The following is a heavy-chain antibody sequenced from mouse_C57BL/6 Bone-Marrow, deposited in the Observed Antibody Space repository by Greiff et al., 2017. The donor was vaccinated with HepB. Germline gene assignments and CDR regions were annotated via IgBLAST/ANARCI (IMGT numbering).Heavy chain of an antibody. D-gene: IGHD1-1*01. CDR2: IDPSDSYT. CDR3: AREGYYGSKDY. V-gene: IGHV1-69*01. J-gene: IGHJ2*01. CDR1: GYTFTSYW. Sequence: VQLQQPGAELVMPGASVKLSCKASGYTFTSYWMHWVKQRPGQGLEWIGEIDPSDSYTNYNQKFKGKSTLTVDKSSSTAYMQLSSLTSEASAVYYCAREGYYGSKDYWGQGTTLTVSS.